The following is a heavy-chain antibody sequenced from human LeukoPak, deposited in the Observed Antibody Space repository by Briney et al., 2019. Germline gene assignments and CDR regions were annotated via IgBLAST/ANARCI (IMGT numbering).Heavy chain of an antibody. J-gene: IGHJ4*02. Sequence: SETLSLTCTVSGDSLSSACWSWSRQPPGKGLEWIGSICHSGISGNTYYNPSLKSRVTISLDTPKNQFSLKLSSVTAADTAVYSCAREVGPVTSHRIDSWGQGSLVTVSS. CDR3: AREVGPVTSHRIDS. D-gene: IGHD1-26*01. CDR2: ICHSGISGNT. V-gene: IGHV4-59*04. CDR1: GDSLSSAC.